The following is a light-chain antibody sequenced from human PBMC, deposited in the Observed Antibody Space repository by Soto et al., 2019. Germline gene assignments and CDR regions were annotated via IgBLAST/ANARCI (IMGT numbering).Light chain of an antibody. J-gene: IGKJ2*01. Sequence: EIVLTQSPGTLSLSPGERATLSCRASQSVSSTYIAWYQQNPGRAPRLLIYGATSRATGIPDRFSGSGSGTDFTLIISRLEPEDFAVYFCQQYGSSPPFTFGQGTKVEIK. V-gene: IGKV3-20*01. CDR1: QSVSSTY. CDR3: QQYGSSPPFT. CDR2: GAT.